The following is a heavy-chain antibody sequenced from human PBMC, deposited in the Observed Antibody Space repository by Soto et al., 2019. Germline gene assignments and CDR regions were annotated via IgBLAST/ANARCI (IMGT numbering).Heavy chain of an antibody. CDR2: ISSSSSYI. V-gene: IGHV3-21*01. J-gene: IGHJ3*02. CDR1: GFPCSSYS. CDR3: ARDIGDYGSYAFDI. D-gene: IGHD4-17*01. Sequence: GGSLRLSCAASGFPCSSYSMNWVSQAPGKGLEWVSSISSSSSYIYYADSVKGRFTISRDNAKNSLYLQMNSLRAEDTAVYYCARDIGDYGSYAFDIWGQGTMVTVSS.